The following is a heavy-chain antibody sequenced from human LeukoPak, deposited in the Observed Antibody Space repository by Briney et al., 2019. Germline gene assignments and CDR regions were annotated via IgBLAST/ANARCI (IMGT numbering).Heavy chain of an antibody. CDR2: IYYSGST. Sequence: SETLSLTCTVSGGSISSSSHYWGWIRQPPGKGLEWVGSIYYSGSTYYNPPLKSRVTISVDTTKNQFSLKLSSVTAADTAVYFCARTYIVGPTRHFDYWGQGTLVTVSS. J-gene: IGHJ4*02. CDR1: GGSISSSSHY. V-gene: IGHV4-39*01. D-gene: IGHD1-26*01. CDR3: ARTYIVGPTRHFDY.